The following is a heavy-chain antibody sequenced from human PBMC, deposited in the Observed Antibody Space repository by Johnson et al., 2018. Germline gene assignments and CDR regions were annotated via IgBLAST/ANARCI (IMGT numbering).Heavy chain of an antibody. D-gene: IGHD7-27*01. CDR1: GFTFDVYA. CDR2: ISWDSGNR. Sequence: VQLQESGGGVVRXGRSXRLXCAASGFTFDVYAMHWVRQVPGTGLEWVSGISWDSGNRAYAYSVKGRFTNSRDNDKNSRFLQMSSLRPDDTAVYYCGMRGDPGYMNVWGKGTTVTFSS. CDR3: GMRGDPGYMNV. J-gene: IGHJ6*03. V-gene: IGHV3-9*01.